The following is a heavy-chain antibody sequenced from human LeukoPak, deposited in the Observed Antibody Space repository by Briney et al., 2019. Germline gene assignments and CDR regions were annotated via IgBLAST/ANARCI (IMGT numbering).Heavy chain of an antibody. D-gene: IGHD3-10*01. V-gene: IGHV4-59*06. Sequence: SETLSLTCSVSGGSIRSYDWSWIRQHPGKGLEWIGYIYYNGNPYYNPSLKSRVTISVDTSKNQFSLKLSSVTAADTAVYYCARSITMIRGWFDPWGQGTLVTVSS. J-gene: IGHJ5*02. CDR2: IYYNGNP. CDR1: GGSIRSYD. CDR3: ARSITMIRGWFDP.